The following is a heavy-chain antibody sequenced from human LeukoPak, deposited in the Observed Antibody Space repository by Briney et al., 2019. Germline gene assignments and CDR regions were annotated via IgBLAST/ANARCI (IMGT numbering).Heavy chain of an antibody. V-gene: IGHV3-49*04. CDR3: TRGGTSCVGYCSGGGWLPFDY. CDR1: GFTFGDYT. Sequence: GGSLRLSCTASGFTFGDYTVSWVRQAPGKGLEWVSFFRSKAFGGATQYAASVKGRFTISRDDSKSIAYLQMNSLKTEDTAVYYCTRGGTSCVGYCSGGGWLPFDYWGQGTLVTVSS. CDR2: FRSKAFGGAT. D-gene: IGHD2-15*01. J-gene: IGHJ4*02.